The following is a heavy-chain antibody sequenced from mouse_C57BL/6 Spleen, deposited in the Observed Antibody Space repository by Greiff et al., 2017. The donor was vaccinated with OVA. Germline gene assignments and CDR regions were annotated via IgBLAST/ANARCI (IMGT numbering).Heavy chain of an antibody. J-gene: IGHJ4*01. CDR1: GYTFTEYT. CDR3: ARHEALYDYDGRGGYAMDY. CDR2: FYPGSGSI. D-gene: IGHD2-4*01. V-gene: IGHV1-62-2*01. Sequence: QVQLQQSGAELVQPGASVKLSCKASGYTFTEYTIHWVKQRSGQGLEWIGWFYPGSGSIKYNEKFKDKATLTADKYSSTVYMELSRLTSEDSAVYFCARHEALYDYDGRGGYAMDYWGQGTSVTVSS.